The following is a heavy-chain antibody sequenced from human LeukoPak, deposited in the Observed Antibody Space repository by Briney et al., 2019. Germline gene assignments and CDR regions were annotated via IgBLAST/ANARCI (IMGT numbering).Heavy chain of an antibody. Sequence: PSETLSLTCTVSGGSISSYYWGWIRQPPGKGLEWIGTMYHSGSTYYNPSLKSRVTISVDTSKNQFSLKLSSVTAADTAVYYCARYSPVGHYMDVWGKGTTVTISS. J-gene: IGHJ6*03. CDR2: MYHSGST. CDR3: ARYSPVGHYMDV. V-gene: IGHV4-59*01. D-gene: IGHD6-13*01. CDR1: GGSISSYY.